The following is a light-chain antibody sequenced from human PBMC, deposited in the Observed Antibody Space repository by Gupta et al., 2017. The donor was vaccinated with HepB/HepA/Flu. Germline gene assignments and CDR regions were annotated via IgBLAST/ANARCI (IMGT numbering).Light chain of an antibody. J-gene: IGLJ2*01. CDR2: EVS. CDR1: SSDIGAYDH. V-gene: IGLV2-14*01. CDR3: SSFTTSSTML. Sequence: QSALTQPAAVSASPGQSITISCTGTSSDIGAYDHVSWYQQPPDKVPKLIIYEVSNRPSGVSNRFSGSKSGNTASLTISVLQTEDEADYYCSSFTTSSTMLFGGGTKLTVL.